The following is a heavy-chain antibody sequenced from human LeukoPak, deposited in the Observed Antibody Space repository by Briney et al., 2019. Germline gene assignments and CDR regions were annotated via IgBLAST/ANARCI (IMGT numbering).Heavy chain of an antibody. Sequence: PGGSLRLSCAVSGLTFSSYSFNWVRPAPGKGLEWVSSITPTSSYIYYADSVKGRFTISRDNAKNSLYLQMNSLRAEDTAVYYCARLRRNNDNSGYYYYYDYWGQGTLVTVSS. CDR2: ITPTSSYI. V-gene: IGHV3-21*01. CDR1: GLTFSSYS. D-gene: IGHD3-22*01. CDR3: ARLRRNNDNSGYYYYYDY. J-gene: IGHJ4*02.